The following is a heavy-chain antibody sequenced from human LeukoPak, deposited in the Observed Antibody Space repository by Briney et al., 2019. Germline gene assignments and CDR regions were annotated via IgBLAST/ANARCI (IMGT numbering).Heavy chain of an antibody. CDR3: AKKGSWDTDAFDI. J-gene: IGHJ3*02. D-gene: IGHD5-18*01. CDR2: ISWNSADK. Sequence: RSGGSLRLSCAASGFTFDDCAMHWVRQAPGKGLEWVSGISWNSADKGYADSVKGRFTISRDNAKNSLYLRMNSLRAEDTALYYCAKKGSWDTDAFDIWGQGTMVTVSS. V-gene: IGHV3-9*01. CDR1: GFTFDDCA.